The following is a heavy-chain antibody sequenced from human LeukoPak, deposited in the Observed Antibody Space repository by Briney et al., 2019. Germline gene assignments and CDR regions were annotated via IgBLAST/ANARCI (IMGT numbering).Heavy chain of an antibody. Sequence: GGSLRLSCAASGFTFSSYGMHWVRQAPGKGLEWVAFIRYDGSNKYYADSVKGRFTISRDNSKNTLYLQMNSLRAEDTAVYYCARGLADYYDSSGYSVVFDYWGQGTLVTVSS. V-gene: IGHV3-30*02. D-gene: IGHD3-22*01. J-gene: IGHJ4*02. CDR3: ARGLADYYDSSGYSVVFDY. CDR2: IRYDGSNK. CDR1: GFTFSSYG.